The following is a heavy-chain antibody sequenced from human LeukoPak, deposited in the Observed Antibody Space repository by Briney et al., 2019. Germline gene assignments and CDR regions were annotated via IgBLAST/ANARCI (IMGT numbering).Heavy chain of an antibody. CDR3: AKSGQWLARFDY. D-gene: IGHD6-19*01. CDR1: GFTFSSYA. V-gene: IGHV3-23*01. Sequence: PGGSLGLSCAASGFTFSSYAMSWVRQAPGKGLEWVSAISGSGGSTYYADSVKGRSTISRDNSKNTLCLQMNSLRAEDTAVYYCAKSGQWLARFDYWGQGTLVTVSS. J-gene: IGHJ4*02. CDR2: ISGSGGST.